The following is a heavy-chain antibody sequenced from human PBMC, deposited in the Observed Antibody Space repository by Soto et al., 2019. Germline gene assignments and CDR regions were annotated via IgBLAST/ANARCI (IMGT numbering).Heavy chain of an antibody. Sequence: TKSQTCSFCGGTMANGRSSSNWTRPSPGKGLEWIAYIYHSGSTYYNPSLKSRVTISVDRSENQFSLKVTYVSAADTAFYVCARTSFGTIDDTGNFDTWGQRTLVPFSS. J-gene: IGHJ4*02. V-gene: IGHV4-30-2*06. CDR3: ARTSFGTIDDTGNFDT. D-gene: IGHD3-16*01. CDR2: IYHSGST. CDR1: GGTMANGRSS.